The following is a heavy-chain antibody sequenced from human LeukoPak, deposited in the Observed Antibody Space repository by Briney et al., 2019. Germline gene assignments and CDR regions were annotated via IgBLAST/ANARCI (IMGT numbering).Heavy chain of an antibody. D-gene: IGHD5-12*01. CDR1: GGSISDFY. CDR3: ARDYSGYDFFDY. V-gene: IGHV4-59*01. J-gene: IGHJ4*02. CDR2: INYRGNT. Sequence: SETLSLTCTVSGGSISDFYWSWIRQPPGQGLEWIGYINYRGNTNSNPSLRSRVTILVDTSKNQFSLELSSPTAADTAVYYCARDYSGYDFFDYWGQGTLVTVSS.